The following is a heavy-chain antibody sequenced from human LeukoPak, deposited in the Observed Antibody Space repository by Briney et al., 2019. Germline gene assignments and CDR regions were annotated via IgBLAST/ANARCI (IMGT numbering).Heavy chain of an antibody. D-gene: IGHD6-13*01. CDR3: ATTGYSSSWTRRPPYYFDY. CDR1: GGSFSVYY. Sequence: SETLSLTCAVYGGSFSVYYWSWIRQPPGKGLEWIGEINHSGSTNYNPSLKSRVTISVDTSKNQFSLKLSSVTAADTAVYYCATTGYSSSWTRRPPYYFDYWGQGTLVTVSS. V-gene: IGHV4-34*01. J-gene: IGHJ4*02. CDR2: INHSGST.